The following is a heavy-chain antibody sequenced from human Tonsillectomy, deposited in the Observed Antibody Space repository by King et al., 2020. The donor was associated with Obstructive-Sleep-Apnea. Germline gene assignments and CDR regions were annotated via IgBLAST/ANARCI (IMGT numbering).Heavy chain of an antibody. J-gene: IGHJ6*02. Sequence: QVQLVESGGGVVQPGRSLRLSCEASGFTFSGYGMHWVRQAPGKGLEWVAVISDDGRNKYCADSVKGRFTISRDNSKNTLYLQMNTLRTEDTAVYYCARVVGGFGEFLPVRFYGMDVWGQGTTVTVSS. V-gene: IGHV3-30*14. CDR1: GFTFSGYG. D-gene: IGHD3-10*01. CDR2: ISDDGRNK. CDR3: ARVVGGFGEFLPVRFYGMDV.